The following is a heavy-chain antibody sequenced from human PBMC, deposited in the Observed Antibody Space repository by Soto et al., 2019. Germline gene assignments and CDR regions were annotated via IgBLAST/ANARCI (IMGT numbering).Heavy chain of an antibody. CDR1: GGSISSYY. J-gene: IGHJ6*03. V-gene: IGHV4-59*01. CDR3: ARGSGFGRYYYYYYMDV. Sequence: PSETLSLTCTVSGGSISSYYWSWIRQPPGKGLEWIGYIYYSGSTNYNPSLKSRVTISVDTSKNQFSLKLSSVTAADTAVFYCARGSGFGRYYYYYYMDVWGKGTTVTVSS. D-gene: IGHD3-10*01. CDR2: IYYSGST.